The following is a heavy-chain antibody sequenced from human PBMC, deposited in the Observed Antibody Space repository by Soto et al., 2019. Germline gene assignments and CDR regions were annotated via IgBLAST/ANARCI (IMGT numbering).Heavy chain of an antibody. Sequence: QVQLVESGGGVVQPGRSLRLSCAASGFTFSNYGMHWVRQAPGKGLEWVSLIWYDGSNKYYIDSVKGRFTISRDNSKNTLTLQMDSLRDDDTAVYYCAREAGMTMVRGVIGYWGQGTLVTVSS. CDR1: GFTFSNYG. CDR3: AREAGMTMVRGVIGY. CDR2: IWYDGSNK. J-gene: IGHJ4*02. V-gene: IGHV3-33*01. D-gene: IGHD3-10*01.